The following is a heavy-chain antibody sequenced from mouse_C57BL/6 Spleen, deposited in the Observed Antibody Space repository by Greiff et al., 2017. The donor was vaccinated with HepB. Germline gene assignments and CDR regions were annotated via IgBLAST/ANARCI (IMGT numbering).Heavy chain of an antibody. J-gene: IGHJ2*01. V-gene: IGHV1-82*01. CDR3: ASGDYGNSRDGRDY. D-gene: IGHD2-1*01. CDR1: GYAFSSSW. Sequence: QVQLKESGPELVKPGASVKISCKASGYAFSSSWMNWVKQRPGKGLEWIGRIYPGDGDTNYNGKFKGKATLTADKSSSTAYMQLSSLTSEDSAVYFCASGDYGNSRDGRDYWGQGTTLTVSS. CDR2: IYPGDGDT.